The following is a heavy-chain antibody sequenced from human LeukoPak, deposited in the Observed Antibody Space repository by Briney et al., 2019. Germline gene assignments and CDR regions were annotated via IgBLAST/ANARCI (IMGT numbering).Heavy chain of an antibody. CDR1: GGSISGDSYY. Sequence: PSETLSLTCTVSGGSISGDSYYWGWIRPPPGKGLEWLGSIYYSGSTYYNPSLKSRVTISVDTSKIQFSLKLSSVTAADTAVYYCARLVYYDFWSGPDYWGQGTLVTVSS. D-gene: IGHD3-3*01. CDR2: IYYSGST. CDR3: ARLVYYDFWSGPDY. J-gene: IGHJ4*02. V-gene: IGHV4-39*01.